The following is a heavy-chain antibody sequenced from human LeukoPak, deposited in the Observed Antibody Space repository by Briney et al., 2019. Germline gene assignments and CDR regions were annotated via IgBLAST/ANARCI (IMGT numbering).Heavy chain of an antibody. CDR3: ARVWYSSGWCYDY. CDR2: ISSSGSYI. Sequence: GGSLRLSCAASGITFSSHTMNWVRQAPGKGLEWVSSISSSGSYIYYADSVKGRFTISRDNAKNSLYLQMNSLRAEDTAVYYCARVWYSSGWCYDYWGQGTLVTVSS. V-gene: IGHV3-21*01. CDR1: GITFSSHT. J-gene: IGHJ4*02. D-gene: IGHD6-19*01.